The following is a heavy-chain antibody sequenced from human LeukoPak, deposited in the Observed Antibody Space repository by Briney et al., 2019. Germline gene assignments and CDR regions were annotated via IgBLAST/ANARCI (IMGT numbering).Heavy chain of an antibody. CDR2: IYYSGTT. Sequence: SETLSLTCAVSGGSVSSSSYYWSWIRQPPGKGLEWIASIYYSGTTDYNPSLKSRVTISVGTSKNQFSLKLSSVTAADTAVYYCARQDYGDYGLEYFDYWGQGTLVTVSS. CDR3: ARQDYGDYGLEYFDY. J-gene: IGHJ4*02. V-gene: IGHV4-39*01. D-gene: IGHD4-17*01. CDR1: GGSVSSSSYY.